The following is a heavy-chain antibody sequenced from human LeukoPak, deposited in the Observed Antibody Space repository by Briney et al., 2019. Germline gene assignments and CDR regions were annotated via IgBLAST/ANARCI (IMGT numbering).Heavy chain of an antibody. CDR1: GESFSGYY. CDR3: ARGIGDY. D-gene: IGHD3-16*02. Sequence: PSETLSLTCAVYGESFSGYYWSWIRQPPGKGLEWIGEINHSGSTNYNPSLKSRVTISVDTSKNQFSLKLSSVTAADTAVYYCARGIGDYWGQGTLVTVSS. CDR2: INHSGST. V-gene: IGHV4-34*01. J-gene: IGHJ4*02.